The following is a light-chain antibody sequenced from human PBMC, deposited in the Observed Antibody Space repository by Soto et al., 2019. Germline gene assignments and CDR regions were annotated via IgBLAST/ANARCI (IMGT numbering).Light chain of an antibody. V-gene: IGKV1-5*03. CDR2: KAS. CDR3: QQYNNYSWT. J-gene: IGKJ1*01. Sequence: DIQMTQSPSTLSASVGDRVAITCRASQSISIWLAWYQQKPGKAPKLLIYKASSLESGVPSRFSGSGSGTAFTLTISSLQPDDFAAYYCQQYNNYSWTFGQGTKVEFK. CDR1: QSISIW.